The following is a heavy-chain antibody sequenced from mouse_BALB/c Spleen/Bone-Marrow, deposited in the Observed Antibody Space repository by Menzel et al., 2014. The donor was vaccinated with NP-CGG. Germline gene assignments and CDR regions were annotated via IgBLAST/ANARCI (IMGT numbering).Heavy chain of an antibody. D-gene: IGHD1-1*01. V-gene: IGHV2-5*01. Sequence: QVQLQQSGPGLVQPSQSLSITCTVSGFSLTGNGVHCVRQSPGKGLEWLGVIWRGGSTDYNAAFMSRLTITKDNSKNQVFFKMNSLQGDDTAMYYCAKGGITTVWYFDVWGAGTTVTVSS. CDR1: GFSLTGNG. J-gene: IGHJ1*01. CDR3: AKGGITTVWYFDV. CDR2: IWRGGST.